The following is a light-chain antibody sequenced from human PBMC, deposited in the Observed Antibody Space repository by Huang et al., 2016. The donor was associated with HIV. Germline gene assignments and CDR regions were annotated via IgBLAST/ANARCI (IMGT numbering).Light chain of an antibody. CDR3: QHYYGAPN. Sequence: DIQMTQSPTSLSASVGDRVTITCRASQDISNSVAWYQQKPGKAPELLLYAASRLESGVPSRFSGSGSGTHYTLTFSGLQPEDFATYYCQHYYGAPNFGGGTKVEIK. J-gene: IGKJ4*01. V-gene: IGKV1-NL1*01. CDR2: AAS. CDR1: QDISNS.